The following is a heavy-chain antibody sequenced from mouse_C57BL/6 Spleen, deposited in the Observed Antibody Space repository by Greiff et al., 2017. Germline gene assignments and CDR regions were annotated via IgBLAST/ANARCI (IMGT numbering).Heavy chain of an antibody. J-gene: IGHJ1*03. CDR2: IDPEDGDT. CDR3: ASDSNYVWYFDV. Sequence: EVQLQQSGAELVRPGASVKLSCTASGFNIKDYYMHWVQQRPEQGLEWIGRIDPEDGDTEYAPKFQGKATITADTSSNTAYLQLSSLTSEDTAVYYCASDSNYVWYFDVWGTGTTVTVSS. V-gene: IGHV14-1*01. CDR1: GFNIKDYY. D-gene: IGHD2-5*01.